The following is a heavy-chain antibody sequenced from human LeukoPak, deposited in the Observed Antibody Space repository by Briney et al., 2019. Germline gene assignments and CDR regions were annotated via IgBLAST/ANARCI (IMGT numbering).Heavy chain of an antibody. Sequence: SETLSLTCTVSGGSISSGSYYWSWIRQPAGKGLEWIGRIYTSGSTNYNPSLKSRVTISVDTSKNQFSLKLSSVTAADTAVYYCARGMITLKGYNWFDPWGQGTLVTVSS. V-gene: IGHV4-61*02. CDR3: ARGMITLKGYNWFDP. CDR2: IYTSGST. J-gene: IGHJ5*02. CDR1: GGSISSGSYY. D-gene: IGHD3-16*01.